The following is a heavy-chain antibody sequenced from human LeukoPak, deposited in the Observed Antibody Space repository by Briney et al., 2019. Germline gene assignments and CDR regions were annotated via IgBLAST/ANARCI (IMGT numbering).Heavy chain of an antibody. Sequence: ASVKVSCKASGYTFIDYYMHWVRQAPGQGLEWMGWINPNSGGTDYAQKFQGRVTMTRDTSIDTAYMELSRLTSDDTAVYYCARDRITDCSTTSCTIANWFDPWGQGTLVIVSS. CDR3: ARDRITDCSTTSCTIANWFDP. CDR1: GYTFIDYY. CDR2: INPNSGGT. V-gene: IGHV1-2*02. J-gene: IGHJ5*02. D-gene: IGHD2-2*01.